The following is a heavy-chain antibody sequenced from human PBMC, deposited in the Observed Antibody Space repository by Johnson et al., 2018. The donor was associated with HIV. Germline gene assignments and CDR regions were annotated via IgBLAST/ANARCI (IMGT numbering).Heavy chain of an antibody. J-gene: IGHJ3*02. Sequence: VQLVESGGGLVKPGGSLRLSCAASGFTFSDYYMSWIRQAPGKGLEWVSYISSSGSTIYYADSVKGRFTISRDNAKNSLYLQMNSLRAGDTAVYYCARDWTSSLLTSMASYAFDIWGQGTMVTVSS. CDR2: ISSSGSTI. D-gene: IGHD5-18*01. V-gene: IGHV3-11*04. CDR3: ARDWTSSLLTSMASYAFDI. CDR1: GFTFSDYY.